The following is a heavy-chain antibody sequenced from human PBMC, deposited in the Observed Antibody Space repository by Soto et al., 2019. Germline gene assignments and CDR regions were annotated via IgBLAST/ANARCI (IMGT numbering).Heavy chain of an antibody. Sequence: SETLSLTCTVSGGSISSYYCSWIRQPPGKGLEWIGYIYYSGSTNYNPSLKSRVTISVDTSKNQFSLKLSSVTAADTAVYYCARAGRNRGFYFDYWGQGTLVTVSS. CDR2: IYYSGST. J-gene: IGHJ4*02. V-gene: IGHV4-59*01. CDR1: GGSISSYY. CDR3: ARAGRNRGFYFDY.